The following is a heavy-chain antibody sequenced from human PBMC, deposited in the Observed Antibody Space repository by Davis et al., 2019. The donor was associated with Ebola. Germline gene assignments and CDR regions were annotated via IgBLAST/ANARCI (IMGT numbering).Heavy chain of an antibody. J-gene: IGHJ4*02. CDR1: GFTFSDYD. V-gene: IGHV3-33*03. D-gene: IGHD6-6*01. Sequence: GESLKISCAASGFTFSDYDMHWVRQAPGKGLEWVAVIWYDGSNKYYADSVKGRFTISRDNSKDTLYLHMTSLRPEDTATYYCVKGWLVHDFWGQGTMVTVSS. CDR3: VKGWLVHDF. CDR2: IWYDGSNK.